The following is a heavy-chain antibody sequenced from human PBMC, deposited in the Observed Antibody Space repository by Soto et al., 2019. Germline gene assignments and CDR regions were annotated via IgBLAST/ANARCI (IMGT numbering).Heavy chain of an antibody. D-gene: IGHD6-19*01. CDR1: GYSFTSYW. Sequence: XESMKISFKGAGYSFTSYWIGWVRQMPGKGLEWMGIIYPGDSDTRYSPSFQGQVTISADKSISTAYLQWSSLKASDTAMYYCARRTVADYYYYGMDVWGQGTTVTVSS. CDR2: IYPGDSDT. CDR3: ARRTVADYYYYGMDV. V-gene: IGHV5-51*01. J-gene: IGHJ6*02.